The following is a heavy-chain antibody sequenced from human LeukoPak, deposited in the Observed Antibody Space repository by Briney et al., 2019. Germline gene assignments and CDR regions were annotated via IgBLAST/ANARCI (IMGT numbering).Heavy chain of an antibody. CDR2: IKPNSGGT. CDR3: ASSEMTTVTTLDY. V-gene: IGHV1-2*02. D-gene: IGHD4-17*01. Sequence: GASVKVSCKASGYTFTGYYMHWVRQAPGQGLEWMGWIKPNSGGTNYAQKFQGRVTMTRDTSINTAYMELSRLRSDDTAVYYCASSEMTTVTTLDYWGQGTLVTVSS. J-gene: IGHJ4*02. CDR1: GYTFTGYY.